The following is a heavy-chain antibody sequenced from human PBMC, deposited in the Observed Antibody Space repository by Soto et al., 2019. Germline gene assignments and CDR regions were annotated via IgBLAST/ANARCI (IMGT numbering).Heavy chain of an antibody. V-gene: IGHV4-4*02. CDR3: ARAGLITIFGVAYGMDV. D-gene: IGHD3-3*01. Sequence: SETLSLTCAVSGGSISSSNWWSWVRQPPGKGLEWIGEIYHSGSTNYNPSLKSRVTISVDKSKNQFSLKLSSVTAADTAVYYCARAGLITIFGVAYGMDVWGQGTTVTVSS. J-gene: IGHJ6*02. CDR2: IYHSGST. CDR1: GGSISSSNW.